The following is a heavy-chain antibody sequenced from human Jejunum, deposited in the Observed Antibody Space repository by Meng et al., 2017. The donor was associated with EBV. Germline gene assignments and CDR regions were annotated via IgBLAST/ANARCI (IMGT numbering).Heavy chain of an antibody. CDR2: INPNGDST. Sequence: VQVVKSGTEVKKPGDSVKVSCKASEYTVNIHFMHWVRQAPGQGLEWMGVINPNGDSTIYAQKFQDRVTLTRDLPTNTDYMELTSLGSEDTATYYCARDVSDSSKAWWLDTWGQGTLVTVSS. D-gene: IGHD3-22*01. CDR1: EYTVNIHF. V-gene: IGHV1-46*02. CDR3: ARDVSDSSKAWWLDT. J-gene: IGHJ5*02.